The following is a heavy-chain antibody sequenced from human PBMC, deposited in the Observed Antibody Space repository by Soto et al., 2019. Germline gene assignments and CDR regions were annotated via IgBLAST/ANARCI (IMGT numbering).Heavy chain of an antibody. CDR1: GGSFSGYY. V-gene: IGHV4-34*01. J-gene: IGHJ4*02. CDR2: INHSGST. D-gene: IGHD3-3*01. Sequence: QVQLQQWGAGLLKPSETLSLTCAVYGGSFSGYYWSWIRQPPGKGLEWIGEINHSGSTNYNPSLKSRVTISVDTSKNPFSLKLSSVTAADTAVYYCARGGYIRYYDFWSGYYANFDYWGQGTLVTVSS. CDR3: ARGGYIRYYDFWSGYYANFDY.